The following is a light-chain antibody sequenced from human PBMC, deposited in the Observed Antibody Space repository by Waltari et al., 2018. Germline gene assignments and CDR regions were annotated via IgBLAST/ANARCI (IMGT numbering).Light chain of an antibody. CDR2: AAN. V-gene: IGKV1-17*01. CDR1: QGVGSY. J-gene: IGKJ2*01. Sequence: DVQMTQSPSSLTASVGDTVTITCRASQGVGSYVNWFQQKPGKAPKLLIYAANSLSSGVPSRFSGSGFGTEFTLTVNSLQPEDVATYYCLQHNSYPYTFGQGTKVEIK. CDR3: LQHNSYPYT.